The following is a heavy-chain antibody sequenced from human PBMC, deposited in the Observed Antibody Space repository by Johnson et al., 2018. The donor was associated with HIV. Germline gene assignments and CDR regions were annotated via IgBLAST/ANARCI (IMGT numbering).Heavy chain of an antibody. CDR1: GFTFFSYG. D-gene: IGHD2-2*01. V-gene: IGHV3-33*05. CDR3: ATDVYPGPRYQLLHRGI. J-gene: IGHJ3*02. Sequence: QVQLVESGGGVVQPGRSLRLSCTASGFTFFSYGMHWVRQAPGKGLEWVAVISYDGSNKYYVESVKGRFTISRDNSKNMLYLQMNSLKNEDTAVYYCATDVYPGPRYQLLHRGIWGHGTMITVSS. CDR2: ISYDGSNK.